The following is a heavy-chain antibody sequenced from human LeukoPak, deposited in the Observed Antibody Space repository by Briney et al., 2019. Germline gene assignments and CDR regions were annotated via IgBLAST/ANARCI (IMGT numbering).Heavy chain of an antibody. CDR1: GFTFSSYA. Sequence: GGSLRLSCSASGFTFSSYAMHWVRQAPGKGLEYVSAISSNGGSTYYADSVKGRFTISRDNSKNTLYLQMNSLRAEDTAVYYCARGDGYNYFDYWGQGTLVTVSS. CDR2: ISSNGGST. J-gene: IGHJ4*02. V-gene: IGHV3-64*04. D-gene: IGHD5-24*01. CDR3: ARGDGYNYFDY.